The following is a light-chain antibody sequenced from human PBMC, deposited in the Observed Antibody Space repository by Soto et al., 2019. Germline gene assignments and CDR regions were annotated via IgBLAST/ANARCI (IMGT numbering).Light chain of an antibody. CDR1: QSVSSN. V-gene: IGKV3-15*01. J-gene: IGKJ2*01. CDR3: QQYNXWPH. CDR2: GAS. Sequence: EIVMTQSPATLSVSPGERATLSCRASQSVSSNLAWYQQKPGQAPRLLIYGASTRATGIPARFXXXXXXTXXXXXXXXLXSEDFXXYYXQQYNXWPHFGQGTKLEI.